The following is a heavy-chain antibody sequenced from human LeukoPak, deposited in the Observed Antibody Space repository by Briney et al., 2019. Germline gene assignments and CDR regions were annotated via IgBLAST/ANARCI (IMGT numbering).Heavy chain of an antibody. D-gene: IGHD6-13*01. CDR1: GGSFSGYY. V-gene: IGHV4-34*01. CDR3: ARCVSLYSSRSPFDY. J-gene: IGHJ4*02. CDR2: INHSGST. Sequence: SETLSLTCAVYGGSFSGYYWSWIRQPPGKGLEWIGEINHSGSTNYNPSLKSRVTIPVDTSKNQFSLRLRSVTAADTAVYYCARCVSLYSSRSPFDYWGQGTLVTVSS.